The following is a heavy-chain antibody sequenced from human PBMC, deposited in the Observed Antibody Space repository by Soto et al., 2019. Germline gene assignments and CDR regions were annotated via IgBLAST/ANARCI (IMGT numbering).Heavy chain of an antibody. V-gene: IGHV4-39*01. CDR2: IYYSGST. Sequence: QLQLQESGPGLVKPSETLSLTCTVSGGSISSSSYYWGWIRQPPGKGLEWIGSIYYSGSTYYNPSLKARVTIFVDTSKNQFPLKLSSVTAADTAVYYCARRYNWFDPWGQGILVTVSS. CDR1: GGSISSSSYY. CDR3: ARRYNWFDP. J-gene: IGHJ5*02.